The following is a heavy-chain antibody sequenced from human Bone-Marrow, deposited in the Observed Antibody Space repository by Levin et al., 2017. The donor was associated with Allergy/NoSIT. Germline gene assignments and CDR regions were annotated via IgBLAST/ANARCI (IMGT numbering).Heavy chain of an antibody. CDR1: GGSFTIFY. CDR2: IYTSGST. V-gene: IGHV4-4*07. CDR3: AGHCSTTDCYNYDVFDV. D-gene: IGHD2-2*01. Sequence: SQTPSLTCTVPGGSFTIFYWSWVRQSPGKGLEWIGRIYTSGSTTYNPSFESRVSMSVDMSRNHLSLKLRSLTAADTAVYYCAGHCSTTDCYNYDVFDVWGQGTSVTVSS. J-gene: IGHJ3*01.